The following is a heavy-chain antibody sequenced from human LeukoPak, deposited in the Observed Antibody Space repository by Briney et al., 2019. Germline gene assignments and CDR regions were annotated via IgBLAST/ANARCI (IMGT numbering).Heavy chain of an antibody. CDR2: IYYSGST. Sequence: SETLSLTCTVSGGSISSYYWSWIRQPPGKGLEWIGYIYYSGSTNYNPSLKSRVTISVDTSKNQFSLKLSSVTAADTAVYYCARGGVVLMVYALAEYFQHWGQGTLVTVSS. CDR3: ARGGVVLMVYALAEYFQH. V-gene: IGHV4-59*12. J-gene: IGHJ1*01. CDR1: GGSISSYY. D-gene: IGHD2-8*01.